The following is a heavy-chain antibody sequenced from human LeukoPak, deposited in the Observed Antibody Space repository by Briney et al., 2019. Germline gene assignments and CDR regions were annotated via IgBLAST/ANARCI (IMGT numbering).Heavy chain of an antibody. D-gene: IGHD6-13*01. Sequence: ASVKVSCKASGNTFNSYGLNWVRQAPGQGLEWMGWINAHNGDTHYAQKVQGRVSMTTDTSTGTVYMELRSLRSDDTAVYYCAIAVGTNYFDEWGQGTLVTVSS. V-gene: IGHV1-18*01. CDR2: INAHNGDT. J-gene: IGHJ4*02. CDR3: AIAVGTNYFDE. CDR1: GNTFNSYG.